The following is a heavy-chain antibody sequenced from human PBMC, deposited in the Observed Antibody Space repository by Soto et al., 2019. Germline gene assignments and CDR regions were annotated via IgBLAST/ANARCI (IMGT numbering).Heavy chain of an antibody. CDR2: ISGTGDST. J-gene: IGHJ4*02. CDR3: AKGYDAYLVPFDY. CDR1: GFTFSNYA. D-gene: IGHD3-16*01. V-gene: IGHV3-23*01. Sequence: LRLSCAASGFTFSNYAMSWVRQAPGKGLEWVSTISGTGDSTYYADSVKGRFTIFRDNSKKTLYLQMYSLRADDTAVYYCAKGYDAYLVPFDYWGQGTLVTVSS.